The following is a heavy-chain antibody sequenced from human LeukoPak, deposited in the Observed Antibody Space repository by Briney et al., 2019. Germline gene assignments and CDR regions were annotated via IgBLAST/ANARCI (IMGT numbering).Heavy chain of an antibody. CDR3: ARERFHYDV. V-gene: IGHV3-74*01. J-gene: IGHJ4*02. Sequence: GGSLRLSCAASGFTFSSYWMHWVRQAPGKGLVWVSRIGGDGSSTDYADSVKGRFTISRDNAKNTLYLRMNSLRAEDTAVYYCARERFHYDVWGQGTLVTVSS. CDR1: GFTFSSYW. D-gene: IGHD3-22*01. CDR2: IGGDGSST.